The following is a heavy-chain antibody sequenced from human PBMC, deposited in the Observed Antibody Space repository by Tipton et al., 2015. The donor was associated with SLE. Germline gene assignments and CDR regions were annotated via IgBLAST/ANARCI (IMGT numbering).Heavy chain of an antibody. CDR3: AKDHRGYDSSGYYSF. J-gene: IGHJ4*02. Sequence: SLRLSCAASGFTFSSYGMHWVRQAPGKGLEWVAFIRYDGSNKYYADSVKGRFTISRDNSKNTLYLQMNSLRAEETAVYYCAKDHRGYDSSGYYSFWGQGTLVTVSS. CDR2: IRYDGSNK. CDR1: GFTFSSYG. D-gene: IGHD3-22*01. V-gene: IGHV3-30*02.